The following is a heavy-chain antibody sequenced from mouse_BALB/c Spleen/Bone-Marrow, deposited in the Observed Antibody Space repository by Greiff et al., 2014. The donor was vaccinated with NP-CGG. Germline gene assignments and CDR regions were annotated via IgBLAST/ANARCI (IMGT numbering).Heavy chain of an antibody. CDR1: GLSFTDYV. CDR3: AKQYGNSDWYFDV. CDR2: IWGGGRK. D-gene: IGHD2-1*01. Sequence: VQVVESGPGLVAPSQSLSITCTVSGLSFTDYVISWIRQPPGKGLEWLGIIWGGGRKYYNPALETRRTISKDNASSQVFLKMNSLQTDDTAMYYCAKQYGNSDWYFDVWGAGTTVAVSS. V-gene: IGHV2-6-5*01. J-gene: IGHJ1*01.